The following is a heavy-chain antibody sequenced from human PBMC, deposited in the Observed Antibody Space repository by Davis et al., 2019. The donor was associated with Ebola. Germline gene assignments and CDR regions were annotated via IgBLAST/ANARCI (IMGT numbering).Heavy chain of an antibody. V-gene: IGHV1-69*04. J-gene: IGHJ6*02. CDR2: IIPILGIA. CDR1: GYTFTSYA. CDR3: ARGGYCSSTSCYGYYYYGMDV. D-gene: IGHD2-2*01. Sequence: SVKVSCKASGYTFTSYAISWVRQAPGQGLEWMGRIIPILGIANYAQKFQGRVTITADKSTSTAYMELSSLRSEDTAVYYCARGGYCSSTSCYGYYYYGMDVWGQGTTVTVSS.